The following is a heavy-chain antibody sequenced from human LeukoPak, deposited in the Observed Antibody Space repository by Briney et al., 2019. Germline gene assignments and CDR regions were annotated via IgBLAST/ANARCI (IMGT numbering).Heavy chain of an antibody. J-gene: IGHJ6*01. Sequence: GGSLRLACAASGFTFSGFAMSWVRRTPGKGLEWVSGISGSGDNTLYADSVKGRFTISRDNSKNTLYLEMNSLRAEDTAIYYCATMEGHPLPKYYMDVWGQGTTVTVSS. D-gene: IGHD1-26*01. V-gene: IGHV3-23*01. CDR2: ISGSGDNT. CDR1: GFTFSGFA. CDR3: ATMEGHPLPKYYMDV.